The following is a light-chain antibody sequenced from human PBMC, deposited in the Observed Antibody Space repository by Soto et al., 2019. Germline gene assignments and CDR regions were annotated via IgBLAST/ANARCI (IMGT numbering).Light chain of an antibody. J-gene: IGKJ4*01. CDR1: QSISSY. Sequence: DIQMTQSPSSLSASVGDRVTITCRASQSISSYLNWYQKKPGKAPELMIYTVSNLRSGVPSRFSGSGSGTDFTLSISSLQPEDLATYYCQQTSDTLSITFGGGTKVDIK. CDR2: TVS. CDR3: QQTSDTLSIT. V-gene: IGKV1-39*01.